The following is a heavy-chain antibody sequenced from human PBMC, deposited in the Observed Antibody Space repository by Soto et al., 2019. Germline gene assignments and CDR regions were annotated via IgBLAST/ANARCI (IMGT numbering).Heavy chain of an antibody. CDR2: ISIRGDYR. CDR3: ANHGGCDL. Sequence: EGQLLQSGGGLVQPGESLRLSCAASGFTFSSSGMSWVRQAPGKGLEWVSSISIRGDYRYYADSVKGRFTISRDNSKNTLYLQMSSVTAKAAALYYGANHGGCDLWGQGTMVAVSS. D-gene: IGHD2-15*01. V-gene: IGHV3-23*01. CDR1: GFTFSSSG. J-gene: IGHJ3*01.